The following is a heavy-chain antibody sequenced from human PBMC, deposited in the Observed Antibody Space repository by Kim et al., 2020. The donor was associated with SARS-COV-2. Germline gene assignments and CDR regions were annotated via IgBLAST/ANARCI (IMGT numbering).Heavy chain of an antibody. V-gene: IGHV3-49*02. Sequence: GGTTDYAASVKGRFTISRDDSKSIAYLQMNSLKTEDSAVYYCTRNPPFDHWGQGTLVTVSS. CDR2: GGTT. J-gene: IGHJ4*02. CDR3: TRNPPFDH.